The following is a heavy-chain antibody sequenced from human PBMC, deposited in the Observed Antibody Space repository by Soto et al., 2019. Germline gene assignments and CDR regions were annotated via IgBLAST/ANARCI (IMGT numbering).Heavy chain of an antibody. V-gene: IGHV4-59*08. CDR1: GGSISSSY. D-gene: IGHD2-21*01. J-gene: IGHJ4*02. CDR3: ARHLIY. CDR2: IYDSGST. Sequence: PSEPLSLTCTVSGGSISSSYWSWIRQPPGKGLEWIGYIYDSGSTYYNSSLKSRVTMSVDTSKNQFSLNLSSVTAADTAVYYCARHLIYWGQGTPVTVSS.